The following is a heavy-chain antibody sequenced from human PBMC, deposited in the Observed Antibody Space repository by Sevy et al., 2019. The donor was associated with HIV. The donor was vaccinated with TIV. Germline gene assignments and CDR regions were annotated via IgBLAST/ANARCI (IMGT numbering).Heavy chain of an antibody. V-gene: IGHV3-15*01. CDR3: TTIEVEDFDY. Sequence: GGSLRLSCAASGFTFINAWMTWVRQAPGKGLECVGRIKSKTDGGTTDYAAPVKGRFTISRDDSKNTLYMQMNSLKTEDTAVYYCTTIEVEDFDYWGQGTLVTVSS. D-gene: IGHD2-15*01. CDR1: GFTFINAW. J-gene: IGHJ4*02. CDR2: IKSKTDGGTT.